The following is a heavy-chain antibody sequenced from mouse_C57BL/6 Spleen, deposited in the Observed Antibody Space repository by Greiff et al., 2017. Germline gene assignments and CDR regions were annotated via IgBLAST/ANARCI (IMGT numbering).Heavy chain of an antibody. J-gene: IGHJ1*03. CDR1: GYTFTDFY. Sequence: VQLQQSGPELVKPGASVKISCKASGYTFTDFYINWVKQRPGQGLEWIGWIFPGSGSSSTNEEFKGKATRTVDKTSSTAYMLLSSLTAEDSSVYFSAKGGYYDCSSHWYFDVWGTGTTVTGSS. V-gene: IGHV1-75*01. D-gene: IGHD1-1*01. CDR2: IFPGSGSS. CDR3: AKGGYYDCSSHWYFDV.